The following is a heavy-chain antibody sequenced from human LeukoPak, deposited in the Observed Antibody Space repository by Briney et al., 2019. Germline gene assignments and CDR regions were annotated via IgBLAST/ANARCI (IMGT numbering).Heavy chain of an antibody. CDR3: AHRRDSSGYQYRYWFDP. Sequence: SGPTLVNPTQTLTLTCTFSGFSLTTSGVGVGWIRQPPGKALEWLALLTWDVQKVYSPSLQSSLSITKATSKNKVVLTMTHVAPVDTATYDCAHRRDSSGYQYRYWFDPWGQGTLVTVSS. D-gene: IGHD3-22*01. CDR1: GFSLTTSGVG. V-gene: IGHV2-5*02. J-gene: IGHJ5*02. CDR2: LTWDVQK.